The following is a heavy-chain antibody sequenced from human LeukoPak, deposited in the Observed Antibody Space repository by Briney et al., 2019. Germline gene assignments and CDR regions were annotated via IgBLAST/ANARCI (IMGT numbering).Heavy chain of an antibody. CDR2: ISAYNGNT. J-gene: IGHJ6*02. CDR1: GYTFTSYG. CDR3: ARGRTREWLLQKRRYYYGMDV. Sequence: ASVKVSCKASGYTFTSYGISWVRQAPGQGLEWMGWISAYNGNTNYAQKLQGRVTMTTDTSTSTAYMELRSLRSDDTAVYYCARGRTREWLLQKRRYYYGMDVWGQGTTVTVSS. D-gene: IGHD3-3*01. V-gene: IGHV1-18*01.